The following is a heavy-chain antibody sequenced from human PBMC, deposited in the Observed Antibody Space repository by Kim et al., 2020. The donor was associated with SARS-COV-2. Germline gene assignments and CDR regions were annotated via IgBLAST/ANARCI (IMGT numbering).Heavy chain of an antibody. CDR3: ARERGSSTSTLYEYLGYYYYMDV. CDR2: IIPILGIA. V-gene: IGHV1-69*04. J-gene: IGHJ6*03. D-gene: IGHD2-2*01. CDR1: GGTFSSYA. Sequence: SVKVSCKASGGTFSSYAISWVRQAPGQGLEWMGRIIPILGIANYAQKFQGRVTITADKSTSTAYMELSSLRSEDTAVYYCARERGSSTSTLYEYLGYYYYMDVWGKGTTVTVSS.